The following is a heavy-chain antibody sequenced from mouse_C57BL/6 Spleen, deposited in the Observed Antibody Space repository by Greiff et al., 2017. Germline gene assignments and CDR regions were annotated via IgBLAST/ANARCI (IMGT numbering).Heavy chain of an antibody. CDR1: GYAFSSYW. D-gene: IGHD1-1*01. CDR2: IYPGDGDT. J-gene: IGHJ2*01. V-gene: IGHV1-80*01. CDR3: ARMGTTVVNYFGY. Sequence: VQLQQSGAELVKPGASVKISCKASGYAFSSYWMNWVKQRPGKGLEWIGQIYPGDGDTNYNGKFKGKATLTADKSSSTAYMQLSSLTSEDSAVYFCARMGTTVVNYFGYWGQGTTLTVSS.